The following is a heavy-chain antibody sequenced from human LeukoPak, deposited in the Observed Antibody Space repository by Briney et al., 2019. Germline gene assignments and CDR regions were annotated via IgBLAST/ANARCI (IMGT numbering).Heavy chain of an antibody. Sequence: GESLKISCKGSGYSFTSYWIGWVRQMPGKGLEWMGIIYPGDSDTRYSPSFQGQVTISADKSISTAYLQWSSLKASDTAMYYCARATLGYNWNEGGGDAFDIWGQGTMVTVSS. CDR1: GYSFTSYW. V-gene: IGHV5-51*01. CDR3: ARATLGYNWNEGGGDAFDI. D-gene: IGHD1-1*01. CDR2: IYPGDSDT. J-gene: IGHJ3*02.